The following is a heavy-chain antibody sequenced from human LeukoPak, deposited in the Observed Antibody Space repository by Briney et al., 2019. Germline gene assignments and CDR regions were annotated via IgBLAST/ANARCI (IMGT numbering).Heavy chain of an antibody. Sequence: GSLRLSCAASGFTFSNYAMSWVRQAPGKGLEWVSTISDSGGSTYYADYVKGRFTISRDNSKNTLYLQMDSLRAEDTAIHYCAKVPYSDYGAGRPPFMDVWGQGTTVAVSS. D-gene: IGHD3-10*01. CDR3: AKVPYSDYGAGRPPFMDV. J-gene: IGHJ6*02. CDR1: GFTFSNYA. CDR2: ISDSGGST. V-gene: IGHV3-23*01.